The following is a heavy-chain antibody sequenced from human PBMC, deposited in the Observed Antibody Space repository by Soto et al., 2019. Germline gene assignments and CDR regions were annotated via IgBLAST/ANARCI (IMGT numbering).Heavy chain of an antibody. CDR1: GYSFTTYW. CDR2: IYPGDSDT. CDR3: ARDGVSSTEYTWNYGTYFDY. V-gene: IGHV5-51*01. J-gene: IGHJ4*02. D-gene: IGHD1-7*01. Sequence: PGDSLKISCKGSGYSFTTYWIGWVRQMPGKGLEWMGIIYPGDSDTRYSPSFQGQVTISADKSISTAYLQMNSLRPDDTAMYYYARDGVSSTEYTWNYGTYFDYWGQGALVTVSS.